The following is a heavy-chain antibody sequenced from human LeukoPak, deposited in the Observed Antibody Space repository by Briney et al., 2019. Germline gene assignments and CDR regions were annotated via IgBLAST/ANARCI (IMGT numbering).Heavy chain of an antibody. D-gene: IGHD4-17*01. J-gene: IGHJ4*02. CDR1: GYSFTTYW. Sequence: GESLKISCKGSGYSFTTYWIDWVRQVPGKGLEWMGIIYPGDSDTRYSPSFQGQVTISADKSISTAYLQWSSLKASDTAMYYCARLELVGDYDPAYPDYWGQGTLVTVSS. V-gene: IGHV5-51*01. CDR2: IYPGDSDT. CDR3: ARLELVGDYDPAYPDY.